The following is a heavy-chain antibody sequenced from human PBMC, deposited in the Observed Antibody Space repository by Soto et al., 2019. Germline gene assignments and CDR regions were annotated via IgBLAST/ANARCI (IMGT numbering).Heavy chain of an antibody. Sequence: SETLSLTCTIFGGSISGYFWTWIRQPPGKGLECIGYIYYTGSTYYNPSLKSRVTISVDTSKNQFFLRLHYVTAADTAVYYCVRALGSRFMEWPRFDPWGQGRLVTVSS. CDR2: IYYTGST. J-gene: IGHJ5*02. D-gene: IGHD3-3*01. CDR3: VRALGSRFMEWPRFDP. CDR1: GGSISGYF. V-gene: IGHV4-59*08.